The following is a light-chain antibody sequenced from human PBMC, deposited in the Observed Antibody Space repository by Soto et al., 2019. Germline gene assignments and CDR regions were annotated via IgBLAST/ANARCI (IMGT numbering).Light chain of an antibody. Sequence: QSSLTQPASVSGSPGQSITMSCTGTSSDVGGHNSVSWYRQDPGKAPKLMIYDVSNRPSGVSDRFSGSKSGNTASLTISGLQIEDEADYYCSSFTSSVTYVFGTGTKVTVL. CDR3: SSFTSSVTYV. CDR1: SSDVGGHNS. CDR2: DVS. J-gene: IGLJ1*01. V-gene: IGLV2-14*01.